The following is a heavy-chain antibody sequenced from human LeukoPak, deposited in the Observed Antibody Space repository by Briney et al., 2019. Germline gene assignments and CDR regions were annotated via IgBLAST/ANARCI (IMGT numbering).Heavy chain of an antibody. J-gene: IGHJ4*02. CDR2: IFYSGST. D-gene: IGHD3-10*01. CDR3: AASLKVRGVINFDY. V-gene: IGHV4-59*01. Sequence: SETLSLTCTVSGGSISSYYWSWIRQPPGKGLEWIGYIFYSGSTNYNSSLKSRLTISIDTSKNQFSLKLSSVTAADTAVYYCAASLKVRGVINFDYWGQGTLVTVSS. CDR1: GGSISSYY.